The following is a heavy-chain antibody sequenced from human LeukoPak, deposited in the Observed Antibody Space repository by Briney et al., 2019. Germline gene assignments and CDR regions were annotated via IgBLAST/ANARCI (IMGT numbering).Heavy chain of an antibody. CDR3: ARASPYYYDSSGYYSAFDI. CDR2: IYYSGST. Sequence: SETLSLTCTVSGGSISSYYWSWIQQPPGRGLEWIGYIYYSGSTNYNPSLKSRVTISVDTSKNQFSLKLSSVTAADTAVYYCARASPYYYDSSGYYSAFDIWGQGTMVTVSS. CDR1: GGSISSYY. J-gene: IGHJ3*02. D-gene: IGHD3-22*01. V-gene: IGHV4-59*01.